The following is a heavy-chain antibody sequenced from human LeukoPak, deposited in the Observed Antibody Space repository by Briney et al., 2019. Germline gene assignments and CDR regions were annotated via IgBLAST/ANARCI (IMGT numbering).Heavy chain of an antibody. CDR2: INHSGST. CDR1: GGSFSGYY. Sequence: SETLSLTCAVYGGSFSGYYWSWIRQPPGKGLEWIGEINHSGSTNYNPSLKSRVTISVDTSKNQLSLKLSSVTAADTAVYYCARGLAYYDFWSGYSYYFDYWGQGTLVTVSS. CDR3: ARGLAYYDFWSGYSYYFDY. V-gene: IGHV4-34*01. D-gene: IGHD3-3*01. J-gene: IGHJ4*02.